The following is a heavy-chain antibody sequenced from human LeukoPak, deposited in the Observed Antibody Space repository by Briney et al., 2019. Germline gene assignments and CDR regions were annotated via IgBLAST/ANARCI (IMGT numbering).Heavy chain of an antibody. J-gene: IGHJ4*02. CDR2: ISGSGGST. V-gene: IGHV3-23*01. D-gene: IGHD6-13*01. Sequence: TGGSLGLSCAASGFTFSSYAMSWVRQAPGKGPEWVSAISGSGGSTYYADSVKGRFTISRDNSKNTLYLQMNSLRAEDTAVYYCAKRRVAAAGYFDYWGQGTLVTVSS. CDR1: GFTFSSYA. CDR3: AKRRVAAAGYFDY.